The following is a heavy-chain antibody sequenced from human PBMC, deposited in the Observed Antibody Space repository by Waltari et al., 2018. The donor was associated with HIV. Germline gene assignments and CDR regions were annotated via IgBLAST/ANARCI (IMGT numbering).Heavy chain of an antibody. V-gene: IGHV3-21*01. CDR2: ISRRSTYI. D-gene: IGHD3-9*01. CDR3: ARGLLTGYTLFDH. CDR1: GFTFSTYS. Sequence: EVRLVESGGGLVKPGGSLRLSCAASGFTFSTYSRNWVRQAPGKGLEWLSPISRRSTYIYYADSVKGRFTISRDNAKNSLYLQMNSLRAEDTAVYYCARGLLTGYTLFDHWGQGTLVTVSS. J-gene: IGHJ5*02.